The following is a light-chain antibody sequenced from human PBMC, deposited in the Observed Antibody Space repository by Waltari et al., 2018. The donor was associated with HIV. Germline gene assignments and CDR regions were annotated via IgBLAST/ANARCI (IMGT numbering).Light chain of an antibody. Sequence: QSVLPQPPSVSGAPGQRVTLSCTGASSNLGAGYCVHWYHPLPGTAPNLLISGNNNRPSGVPDRFSGSKSGTSASLAITGLQPDDEADYYCQSYDSSMSCVVFGGGTKVTVV. CDR1: SSNLGAGYC. CDR3: QSYDSSMSCVV. J-gene: IGLJ2*01. V-gene: IGLV1-40*01. CDR2: GNN.